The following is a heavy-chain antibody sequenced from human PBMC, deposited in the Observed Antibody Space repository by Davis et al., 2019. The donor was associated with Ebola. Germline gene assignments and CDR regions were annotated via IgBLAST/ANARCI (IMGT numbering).Heavy chain of an antibody. CDR2: ISGSSAYI. D-gene: IGHD3-9*01. J-gene: IGHJ4*02. CDR3: ARDGLYYDILTGPSDY. Sequence: PGGSLRLSCAASGFGFSSFIMNWVRQAPGKGLEWVSSISGSSAYIYYADSVKGRFTISRDNAKNSLYLQMNSLRAEDTAVYYCARDGLYYDILTGPSDYWGQGTLVTVSS. V-gene: IGHV3-21*01. CDR1: GFGFSSFI.